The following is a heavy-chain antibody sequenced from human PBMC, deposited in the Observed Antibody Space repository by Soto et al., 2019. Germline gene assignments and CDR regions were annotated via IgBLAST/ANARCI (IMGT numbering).Heavy chain of an antibody. CDR1: GGSFSGYY. J-gene: IGHJ6*02. CDR3: VRGHSKAIAVAEGDYYGMDV. D-gene: IGHD6-19*01. CDR2: INHSGST. Sequence: SETLSLTCAVYGGSFSGYYWSWIRQPPGKGLEWIGEINHSGSTSYNPSLKSRVTISVDTSKNQFSLKLSSVTAADTAVYYCVRGHSKAIAVAEGDYYGMDVWGQGTTVTVSS. V-gene: IGHV4-34*01.